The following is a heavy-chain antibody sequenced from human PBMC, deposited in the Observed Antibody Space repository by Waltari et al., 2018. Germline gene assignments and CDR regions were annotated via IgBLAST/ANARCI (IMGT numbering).Heavy chain of an antibody. J-gene: IGHJ4*02. V-gene: IGHV4-59*01. CDR1: GGSISSYY. Sequence: QVQLQESGPGLVKPSETLSLTCTVSGGSISSYYWSWIRQPPGKGLEWIGYIYYSGRTNYNPSLKSRVTISVDTSKNQFSLKLSSVTAADTAVYYCARQYSSGWYVVYFDYWGQGTLVTVSS. CDR3: ARQYSSGWYVVYFDY. D-gene: IGHD6-19*01. CDR2: IYYSGRT.